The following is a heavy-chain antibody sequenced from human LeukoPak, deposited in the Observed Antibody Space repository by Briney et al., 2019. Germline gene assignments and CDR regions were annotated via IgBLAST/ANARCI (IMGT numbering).Heavy chain of an antibody. CDR1: GFTFSSYW. CDR3: TRDLIF. Sequence: GGSLRLSCAASGFTFSSYWMHWVRQAPGKGLMWVSLIHNDGTTTSYADSVKGRFTISRDNAKNTLYLQMNSLRAEDTAVYYCTRDLIFGGQGTLVTVSS. J-gene: IGHJ4*02. V-gene: IGHV3-74*01. CDR2: IHNDGTTT.